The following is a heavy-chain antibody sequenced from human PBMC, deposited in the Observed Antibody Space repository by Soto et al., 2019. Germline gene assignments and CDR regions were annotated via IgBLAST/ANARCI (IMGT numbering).Heavy chain of an antibody. D-gene: IGHD1-1*01. V-gene: IGHV4-34*01. CDR3: ARGWRFDP. Sequence: ETLSLTCGVYGGSFSGYQWNWIRQSPGQGLEWIGEINHSGTTKYNPSLESRINLSVDTSKKQFSLKMFSVTAADTAIYYCARGWRFDPWGQGTQVTVSS. CDR1: GGSFSGYQ. CDR2: INHSGTT. J-gene: IGHJ5*02.